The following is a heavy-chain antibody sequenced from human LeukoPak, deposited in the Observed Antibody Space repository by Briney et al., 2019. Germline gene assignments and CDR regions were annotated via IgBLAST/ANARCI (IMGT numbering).Heavy chain of an antibody. D-gene: IGHD4-17*01. CDR2: ISPPSTYI. CDR3: ARGSYGDYDY. Sequence: PGGSLRLSCAASGFNFNSYTVNWVRQAPGKGLEWVSSISPPSTYIYYADSVKGRFSISRDNTKNSLFLEMTNLRAEDTALYYCARGSYGDYDYWGQGALVTVSS. CDR1: GFNFNSYT. V-gene: IGHV3-21*01. J-gene: IGHJ4*02.